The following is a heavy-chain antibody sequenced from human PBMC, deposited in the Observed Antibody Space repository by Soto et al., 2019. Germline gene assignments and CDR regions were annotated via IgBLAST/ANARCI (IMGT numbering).Heavy chain of an antibody. J-gene: IGHJ4*02. CDR3: ARDSYNFDD. V-gene: IGHV4-59*01. Sequence: SETLSLTCTVSGGSIRSYYWSWIRQPPGKGLEWIGYIYYSGSTDYNPSLKSRVTISVDTSKNQFSLKLRSVTAADTAVYYCARDSYNFDDWGQGTLVTV. CDR1: GGSIRSYY. CDR2: IYYSGST. D-gene: IGHD5-18*01.